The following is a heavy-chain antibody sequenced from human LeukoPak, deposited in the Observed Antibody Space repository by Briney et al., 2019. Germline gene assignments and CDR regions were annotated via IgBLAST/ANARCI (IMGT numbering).Heavy chain of an antibody. CDR2: IKSDGSEK. D-gene: IGHD3-16*01. CDR1: GFSFGGYW. CDR3: GRLTTAYDTVDP. V-gene: IGHV3-7*05. Sequence: GGSLRLSCTASGFSFGGYWLSWVRQAPGQGLECVASIKSDGSEKYYADSVKGRFTISRDNAKNSLYLQMNSLRAEDTAVYYCGRLTTAYDTVDPWGQGTLVTVSS. J-gene: IGHJ5*02.